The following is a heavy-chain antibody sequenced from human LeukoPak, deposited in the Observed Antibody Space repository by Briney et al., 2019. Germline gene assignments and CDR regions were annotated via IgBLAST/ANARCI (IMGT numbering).Heavy chain of an antibody. CDR2: MNPNSGNT. CDR3: ARGRLTQLLYWFDP. CDR1: GYTFTSYD. J-gene: IGHJ5*02. Sequence: ASVKASCKASGYTFTSYDINWVRQATGQGLEWMGWMNPNSGNTGYAQKFQGRVTMTRNTSISTAYMELNSLRSEDTAVYYCARGRLTQLLYWFDPWGQGTLVTVSS. V-gene: IGHV1-8*01. D-gene: IGHD1-1*01.